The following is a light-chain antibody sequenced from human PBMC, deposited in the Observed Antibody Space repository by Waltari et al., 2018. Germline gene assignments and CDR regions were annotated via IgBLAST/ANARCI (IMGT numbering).Light chain of an antibody. V-gene: IGKV1-39*01. CDR1: QSISSY. CDR2: AAS. J-gene: IGKJ2*01. CDR3: QQSYSTPPYT. Sequence: DIQMTQSPSSLSASLGDRVTITCRASQSISSYLNWYQQKPGKAPKLLISAASRLQSGVPSRFSGSGSGTDFTLTISSLQPEDFATYYCQQSYSTPPYTFGQGTKLEIK.